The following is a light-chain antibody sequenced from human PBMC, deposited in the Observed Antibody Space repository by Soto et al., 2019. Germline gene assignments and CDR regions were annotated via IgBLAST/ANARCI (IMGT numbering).Light chain of an antibody. CDR2: HTS. J-gene: IGKJ1*01. CDR3: QQYNNWPRRT. CDR1: QSVGGS. V-gene: IGKV3-11*01. Sequence: ETVLTQSPGTLSLSPGERATLSCRASQSVGGSLAWYQQRPGQAPRLLVYHTSNRATGIPDRFSASGSGTDFTLTISRLEPEDFAVYYCQQYNNWPRRTFGQGTKVDIK.